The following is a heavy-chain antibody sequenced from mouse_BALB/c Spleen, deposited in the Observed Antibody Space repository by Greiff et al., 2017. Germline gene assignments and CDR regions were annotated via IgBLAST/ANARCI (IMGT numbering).Heavy chain of an antibody. J-gene: IGHJ3*01. V-gene: IGHV2-9*02. CDR2: IWAGGST. CDR1: GFSLTSYG. Sequence: VQVVESGPGLVAPSQSLSITCTVSGFSLTSYGVHWVRQPPGKGLEWLGVIWAGGSTNYNSALMSRLSISKDNSKSQVFLKMNSLQTDDTAMYYCARDGYDYHLLAYWGQGTLVTVSA. CDR3: ARDGYDYHLLAY. D-gene: IGHD2-4*01.